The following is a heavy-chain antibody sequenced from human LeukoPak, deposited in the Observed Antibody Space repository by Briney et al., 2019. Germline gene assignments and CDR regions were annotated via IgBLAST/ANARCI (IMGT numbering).Heavy chain of an antibody. J-gene: IGHJ4*02. D-gene: IGHD2/OR15-2a*01. Sequence: GGSLRLSCAASGFTFSTYAMSGVRQAPGKGLEWVSVISSSGGTTYYADSVKGRFTISRDNAKNSLYLQMNSLRAEDTAVYYCARILGLAHDYWGQGTLVTVSS. V-gene: IGHV3-23*01. CDR3: ARILGLAHDY. CDR1: GFTFSTYA. CDR2: ISSSGGTT.